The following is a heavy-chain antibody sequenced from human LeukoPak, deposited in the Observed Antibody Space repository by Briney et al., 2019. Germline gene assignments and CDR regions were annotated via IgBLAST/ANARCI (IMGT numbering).Heavy chain of an antibody. Sequence: SETLSLTCTVSGGSISSYYWSWIRQPPGKGLEWSGYIYYSGSTNYNPSLKSRVTISVDTSKNQFSLKLSSVTAADTAVYYCARDRNSDYYYYGMDVWGQGTTVTVSS. CDR3: ARDRNSDYYYYGMDV. CDR2: IYYSGST. V-gene: IGHV4-59*08. J-gene: IGHJ6*02. D-gene: IGHD4-23*01. CDR1: GGSISSYY.